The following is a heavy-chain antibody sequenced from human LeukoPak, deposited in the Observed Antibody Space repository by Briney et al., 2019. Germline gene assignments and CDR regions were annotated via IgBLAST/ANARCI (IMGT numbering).Heavy chain of an antibody. CDR3: AKSVGWLQFTYFDY. CDR2: ISSSSSYI. D-gene: IGHD5-24*01. J-gene: IGHJ4*02. Sequence: GGSLRLSCAASGFTFSSYSMNWVRQAPGKGLEWVSSISSSSSYIYYADSVKGRFTISRDNAKNSLYLQMNSLRAEDTAVYYCAKSVGWLQFTYFDYWGQGTLVTVSS. V-gene: IGHV3-21*01. CDR1: GFTFSSYS.